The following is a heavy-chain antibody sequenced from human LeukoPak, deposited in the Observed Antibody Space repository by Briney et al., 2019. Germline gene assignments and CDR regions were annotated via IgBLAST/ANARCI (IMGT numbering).Heavy chain of an antibody. V-gene: IGHV3-21*01. CDR2: ISSSSIYI. J-gene: IGHJ3*01. Sequence: SGGSLRLSCAASGFIFSSYSMNWVRQAPGKGLEWVSSISSSSIYIYYADSVKGRFTISRDNAKNTLYLQMNSLRAEDTAVYYCARDFLHLGGWGQGTMVTVSS. D-gene: IGHD3-16*01. CDR1: GFIFSSYS. CDR3: ARDFLHLGG.